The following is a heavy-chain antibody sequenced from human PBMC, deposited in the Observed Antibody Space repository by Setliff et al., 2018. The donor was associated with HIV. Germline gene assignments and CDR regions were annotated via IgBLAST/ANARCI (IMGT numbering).Heavy chain of an antibody. CDR3: ARDQRDESIIYYHYYYMDV. J-gene: IGHJ6*03. CDR1: GFTFSDYY. CDR2: ISSSGSTI. Sequence: PGGSLRLSCAASGFTFSDYYMSWVRQAPGKGLEWVSYISSSGSTIYYADSVKGRFTISRDNAKNSLYLQMNSLRAEDTAVYYCARDQRDESIIYYHYYYMDVWDKGTTVTVS. V-gene: IGHV3-11*04. D-gene: IGHD1-20*01.